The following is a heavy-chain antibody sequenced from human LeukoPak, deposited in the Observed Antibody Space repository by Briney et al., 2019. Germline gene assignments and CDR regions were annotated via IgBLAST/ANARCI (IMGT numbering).Heavy chain of an antibody. V-gene: IGHV4-59*08. CDR3: ARHAGPGYYFDY. Sequence: KPSETLSLTCTVSGGSISSYYWSWIRQPPGKGLEWIGYIYYSGSTNYNPSLKSRVTISVDTSKNQFSLKLSSVTAADTAVYYCARHAGPGYYFDYWGQGTLVTVSS. J-gene: IGHJ4*02. CDR2: IYYSGST. D-gene: IGHD3-10*01. CDR1: GGSISSYY.